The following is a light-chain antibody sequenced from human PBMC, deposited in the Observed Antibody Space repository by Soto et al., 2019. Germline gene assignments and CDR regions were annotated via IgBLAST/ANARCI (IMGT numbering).Light chain of an antibody. V-gene: IGKV3-11*01. Sequence: EIVLTHSPGTLSLSARESATLSAGPSQSVSSYFAWYQQKPGQAPRLLIYDASNRATGIAARFSGSGSGTDFTLTISSLEPEDSAVYSCQQRSNWLLTFGGGTKVDIK. CDR1: QSVSSY. CDR3: QQRSNWLLT. J-gene: IGKJ4*01. CDR2: DAS.